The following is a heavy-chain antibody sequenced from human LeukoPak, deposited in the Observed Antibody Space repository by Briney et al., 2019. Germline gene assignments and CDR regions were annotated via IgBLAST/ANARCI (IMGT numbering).Heavy chain of an antibody. CDR1: GFTFSSYA. D-gene: IGHD5-12*01. V-gene: IGHV3-30*04. CDR2: ISYDGSNK. J-gene: IGHJ4*02. CDR3: ARAPFGSGYPFDY. Sequence: AGGSLRLSCAASGFTFSSYAMHWVRQAPGKGLEWVAVISYDGSNKYYADSVKGRFTISRDNSKNTLYLQMNSLRAEDTAVYYCARAPFGSGYPFDYWGQGTLVTVSS.